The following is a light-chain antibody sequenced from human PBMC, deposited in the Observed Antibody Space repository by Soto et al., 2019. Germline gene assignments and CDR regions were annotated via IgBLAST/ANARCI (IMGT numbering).Light chain of an antibody. Sequence: EIVLTQSPGTLSLSPGEIATLSCRASQSVTSDFLAWYQQKPGQAPRLLIYGAFTSAAGVPDRFSGSGSGIDFTLTITRLDPEDFAVYYCQQYGRSSLMFTFGQGNKL. CDR1: QSVTSDF. J-gene: IGKJ2*01. CDR3: QQYGRSSLMFT. V-gene: IGKV3-20*01. CDR2: GAF.